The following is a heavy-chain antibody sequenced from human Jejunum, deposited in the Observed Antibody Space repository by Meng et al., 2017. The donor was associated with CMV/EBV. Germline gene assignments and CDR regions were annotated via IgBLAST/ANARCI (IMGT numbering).Heavy chain of an antibody. V-gene: IGHV4-59*01. CDR2: IYYRGST. J-gene: IGHJ4*02. D-gene: IGHD4-23*01. Sequence: SGGSISRDHWSWIRLSPGKGLEWIGYIYYRGSTNSNPSLKSRVSMSADPSKNQFSLKLSSVTAADTAVYYCARVSPDYGGNSYFDYWGPGTEVTVS. CDR3: ARVSPDYGGNSYFDY. CDR1: GGSISRDH.